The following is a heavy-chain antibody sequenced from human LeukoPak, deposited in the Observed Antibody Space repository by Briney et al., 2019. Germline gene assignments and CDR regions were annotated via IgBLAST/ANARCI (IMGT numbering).Heavy chain of an antibody. CDR1: GGSISSSSYY. CDR2: IYYSGST. Sequence: SETLSLTCTVSGGSISSSSYYWGWIRQPPGKGLEWIGNIYYSGSTYYNPSLKSRVTISVDTSKNQFSLKLSSVTAADTAVYYCARFCSSTSCYKEGFDYWGQGTLVTASS. J-gene: IGHJ4*02. V-gene: IGHV4-39*01. D-gene: IGHD2-2*02. CDR3: ARFCSSTSCYKEGFDY.